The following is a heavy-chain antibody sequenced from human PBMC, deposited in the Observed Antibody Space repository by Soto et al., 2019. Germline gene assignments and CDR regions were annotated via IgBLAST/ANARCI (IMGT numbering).Heavy chain of an antibody. CDR3: SRGTTVFDY. CDR1: GDSFSSNSAA. CDR2: TYYRSKWFN. J-gene: IGHJ4*02. V-gene: IGHV6-1*01. D-gene: IGHD1-26*01. Sequence: SQTLSLTCAISGDSFSSNSAAWNWIRQSPSRGLEWLGRTYYRSKWFNDYAVSLKGRITINPDTSKNQFSLQLNSVTPDDTAVYYCSRGTTVFDYWGQGTLVTVSS.